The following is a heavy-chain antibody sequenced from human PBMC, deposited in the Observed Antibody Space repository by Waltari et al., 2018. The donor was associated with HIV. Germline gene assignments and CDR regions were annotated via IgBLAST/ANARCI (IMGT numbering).Heavy chain of an antibody. V-gene: IGHV3-33*01. CDR2: IWYDGGIK. CDR3: ARGSPGSRFSGSDYDY. J-gene: IGHJ4*02. Sequence: QEHLVESGGGVVQPGRSLRLSCKASGFSFSDHGLHWVRQAPGKGLEWVAVIWYDGGIKYYAESVKSRFIVSRDNSKNILYLEMNSLSAEDTGFYYCARGSPGSRFSGSDYDYWGQGTLVTVSS. CDR1: GFSFSDHG. D-gene: IGHD1-26*01.